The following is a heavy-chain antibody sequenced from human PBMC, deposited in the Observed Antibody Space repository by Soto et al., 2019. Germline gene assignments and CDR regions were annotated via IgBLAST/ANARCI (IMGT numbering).Heavy chain of an antibody. CDR2: ISYDGSNK. CDR1: GFTFSSYA. D-gene: IGHD2-15*01. J-gene: IGHJ4*02. CDR3: ARDHGYCSGGSCYYATYYFDY. V-gene: IGHV3-30-3*01. Sequence: GGSLRLSCAASGFTFSSYAMHWVRQAPGKGLEWVAVISYDGSNKYYADSVKGRFTISRDNSKNTLYLQMNSLRAEDTAVYYCARDHGYCSGGSCYYATYYFDYWGQGTLVTVSS.